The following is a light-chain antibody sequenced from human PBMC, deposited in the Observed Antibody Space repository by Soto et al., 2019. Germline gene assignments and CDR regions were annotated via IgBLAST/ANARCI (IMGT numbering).Light chain of an antibody. CDR2: GAS. V-gene: IGKV3-20*01. CDR3: QQYGSSPRT. J-gene: IGKJ1*01. Sequence: DIVLTQSPGTLSLSPGERATLSCRASQSVSSNFLAWYQQKPGQAPRLLIFGASSRATGIPDRFSGSGSGTDFTLTISRLEPEDFAVYYCQQYGSSPRTFDQGTKVEIK. CDR1: QSVSSNF.